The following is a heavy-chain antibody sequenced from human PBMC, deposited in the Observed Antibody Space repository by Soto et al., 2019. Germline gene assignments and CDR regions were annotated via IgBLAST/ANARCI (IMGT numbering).Heavy chain of an antibody. CDR2: ISGSGGST. J-gene: IGHJ5*02. Sequence: PGGSLRLSCAASGFTFSSYAMSWVRQAPGKGLEWVSAISGSGGSTYYADSVKGRFTISRDNSKNTLYLQMNSLRAEDTAVYYCYGYDFWSGYRPSSWFDPWGQGTLVTVSS. V-gene: IGHV3-23*01. D-gene: IGHD3-3*01. CDR3: YGYDFWSGYRPSSWFDP. CDR1: GFTFSSYA.